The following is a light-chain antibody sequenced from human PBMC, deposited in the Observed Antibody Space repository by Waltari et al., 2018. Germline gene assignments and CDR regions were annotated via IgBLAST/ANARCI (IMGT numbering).Light chain of an antibody. CDR3: HLRSNWRYT. CDR2: DAS. V-gene: IGKV3-11*01. J-gene: IGKJ2*01. CDR1: QGVTKY. Sequence: EIVLTQSPAILSLSPGERANLSCRPSQGVTKYLSWYQLKPGQAPRLLIYDASNRATGIPTRFSGSGSGTDFTLTISSLEPDDFAVYFCHLRSNWRYTFGQGTKLEIK.